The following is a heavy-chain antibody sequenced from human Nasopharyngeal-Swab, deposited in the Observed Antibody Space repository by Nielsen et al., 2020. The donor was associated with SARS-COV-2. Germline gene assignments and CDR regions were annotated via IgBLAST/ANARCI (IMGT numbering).Heavy chain of an antibody. D-gene: IGHD2-15*01. CDR2: INPNSGGT. Sequence: WARQAPGQGLEWLGRINPNSGGTNYAQKFQGWVTMTRDTSISTAYMELSRLRSDDTPVYYCARRSGYCSGGSCCSSGRPRMNNWFDPWGQGTLVTVSS. CDR3: ARRSGYCSGGSCCSSGRPRMNNWFDP. V-gene: IGHV1-2*04. J-gene: IGHJ5*02.